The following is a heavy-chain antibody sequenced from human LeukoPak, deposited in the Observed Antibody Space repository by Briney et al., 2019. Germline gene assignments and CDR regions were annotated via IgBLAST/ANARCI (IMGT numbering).Heavy chain of an antibody. Sequence: PGGSLRLSCAASGFTFNTYEMAWVRQAPGKGLEWVSYISSTITTVYYADSVQGRFTISRDNAKNSVYLQMNSLRVEDTAVYYCVRDRRGFCSTGRCYSPDYFDYWGRGTLVTVSS. CDR2: ISSTITTV. CDR1: GFTFNTYE. V-gene: IGHV3-48*03. CDR3: VRDRRGFCSTGRCYSPDYFDY. J-gene: IGHJ4*02. D-gene: IGHD2-15*01.